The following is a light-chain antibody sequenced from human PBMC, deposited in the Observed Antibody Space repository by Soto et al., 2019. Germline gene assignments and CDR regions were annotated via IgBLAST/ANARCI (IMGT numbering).Light chain of an antibody. J-gene: IGKJ1*01. CDR1: QGISSY. CDR2: AAS. CDR3: QQLNSYTRT. V-gene: IGKV1-9*01. Sequence: IQLTQSPSSLSASVGDRVTITCRASQGISSYLAWYQQKPGKAPKLLIYAASTLQSGVPSRFSGSGSGTDIPLTISSLQPEDFATYYCQQLNSYTRTFGQGTKVEIK.